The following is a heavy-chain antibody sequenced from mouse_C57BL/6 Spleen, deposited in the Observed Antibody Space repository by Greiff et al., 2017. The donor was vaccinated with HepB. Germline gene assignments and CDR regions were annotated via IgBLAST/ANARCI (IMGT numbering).Heavy chain of an antibody. CDR3: ASYDSAWFAY. CDR2: ISYDGSN. CDR1: GYSITSGYY. V-gene: IGHV3-6*01. Sequence: VQLQQSGPGLVKPSQSLSLTCSVTGYSITSGYYWNWIRQFPGNKLEWMGYISYDGSNNYNPSLKNRISITRDTSKNQFFLKLNSVTTEDTATYYCASYDSAWFAYWGQGTLVTVSA. D-gene: IGHD2-4*01. J-gene: IGHJ3*01.